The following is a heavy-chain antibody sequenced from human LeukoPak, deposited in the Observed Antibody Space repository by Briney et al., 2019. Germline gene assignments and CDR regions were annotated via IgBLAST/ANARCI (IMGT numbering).Heavy chain of an antibody. CDR1: GGSISSSSYY. V-gene: IGHV4-39*07. Sequence: SETLSLTCTVSGGSISSSSYYWGWIRQPPGKGLEWIGSIYYSGSTYYNPSLKSRVTISVDTSKNQFSLKLSSVTAADTAVYYCAREKGVITRTYFDYWGQGTLVTVSS. CDR2: IYYSGST. CDR3: AREKGVITRTYFDY. D-gene: IGHD3-22*01. J-gene: IGHJ4*02.